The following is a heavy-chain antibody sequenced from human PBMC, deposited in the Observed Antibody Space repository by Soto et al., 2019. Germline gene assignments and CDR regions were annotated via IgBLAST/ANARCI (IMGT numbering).Heavy chain of an antibody. J-gene: IGHJ6*02. Sequence: PGGSLRLSCAASGFTFSSDWMHWVRQAPGKGLVWVSLIKYDGSSKSYADSVKGRFTISRDNSKNTLYLQMNSLRAEDTAVYYCARENYDFWSGWKDYYYYYGMDVWGQGTTVTVSS. CDR2: IKYDGSSK. CDR1: GFTFSSDW. D-gene: IGHD3-3*01. V-gene: IGHV3-30-3*01. CDR3: ARENYDFWSGWKDYYYYYGMDV.